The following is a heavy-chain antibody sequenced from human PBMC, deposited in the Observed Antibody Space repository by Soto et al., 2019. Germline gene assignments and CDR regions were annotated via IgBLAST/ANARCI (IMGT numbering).Heavy chain of an antibody. CDR3: ARNNYYGSGRRLRTDVFDI. D-gene: IGHD3-10*01. J-gene: IGHJ3*02. V-gene: IGHV1-18*01. CDR2: ISAYNGNT. Sequence: ASVKVSCKASGYTFTSYGISWVRQAPGQGLEWMGWISAYNGNTNYAQKLQGRVTMTTDTSTSTAYMELRSLRSDDTAVYYCARNNYYGSGRRLRTDVFDIWGQGTMVTVSS. CDR1: GYTFTSYG.